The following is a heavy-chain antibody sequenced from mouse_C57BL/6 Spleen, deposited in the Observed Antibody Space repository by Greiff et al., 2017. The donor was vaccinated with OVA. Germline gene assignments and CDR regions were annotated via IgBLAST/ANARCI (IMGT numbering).Heavy chain of an antibody. J-gene: IGHJ4*01. CDR1: GYSFTGYY. CDR2: INPSTGGT. V-gene: IGHV1-42*01. D-gene: IGHD2-4*01. CDR3: AREGDYDYDGDYAMDY. Sequence: VQLQQSGPELVKPGASVKISCKASGYSFTGYYMNWVKQSPEKSLEWIGEINPSTGGTTYNQKFKAKATLTVDKSSSTAYMQLKSLTSEDSAVYYCAREGDYDYDGDYAMDYWGQGTSVTVSS.